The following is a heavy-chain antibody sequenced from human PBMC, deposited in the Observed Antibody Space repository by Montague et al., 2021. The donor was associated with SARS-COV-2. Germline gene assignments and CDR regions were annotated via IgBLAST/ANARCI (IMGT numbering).Heavy chain of an antibody. Sequence: PALVKPTQTLTLTYTFSGFSLSINGVGVGWIRQPPGKALEWLAMIYWDDNPHYSPSLKSRLIITKDTSENQVVLRMTNMDPMDTATYYCAPLGFDSRSYYTPHNWFDPWGQGILVTVSS. CDR2: IYWDDNP. D-gene: IGHD3-10*01. CDR1: GFSLSINGVG. V-gene: IGHV2-5*02. J-gene: IGHJ5*02. CDR3: APLGFDSRSYYTPHNWFDP.